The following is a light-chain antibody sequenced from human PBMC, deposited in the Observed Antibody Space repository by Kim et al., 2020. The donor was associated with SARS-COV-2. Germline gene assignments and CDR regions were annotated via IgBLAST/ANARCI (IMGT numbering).Light chain of an antibody. CDR3: CSLTMNVTWV. CDR1: LSDVGTFSL. V-gene: IGLV2-23*02. J-gene: IGLJ3*02. Sequence: GQSITISCSGTLSDVGTFSLIAWYQQQPGKAPRLIIFDISQRPSGSSGRFSGSKSGNTASLTISDLQPDDEADYFCCSLTMNVTWVFGGGTKLTVL. CDR2: DIS.